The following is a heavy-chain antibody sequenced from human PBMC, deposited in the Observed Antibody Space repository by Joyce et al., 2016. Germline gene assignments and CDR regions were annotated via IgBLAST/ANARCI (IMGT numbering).Heavy chain of an antibody. CDR2: VYHDGRA. CDR1: GESISTNHW. Sequence: QVQLQQSGPRLVKPSGTLTLTCAVSGESISTNHWWTWGRQPPGQGLEWIGEVYHDGRANYKPSLESRVSISVDKSKKHFALQMTSVTAADTAVYYCARGRGNTNSWFPFDSWGQGALVSVSS. D-gene: IGHD6-13*01. V-gene: IGHV4-4*02. CDR3: ARGRGNTNSWFPFDS. J-gene: IGHJ4*02.